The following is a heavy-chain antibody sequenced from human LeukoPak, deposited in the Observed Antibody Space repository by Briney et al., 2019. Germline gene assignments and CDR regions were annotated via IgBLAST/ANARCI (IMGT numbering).Heavy chain of an antibody. CDR1: GYSISSGYY. V-gene: IGHV4-38-2*02. J-gene: IGHJ5*02. D-gene: IGHD6-13*01. CDR3: AREGDSNSVGWFDP. CDR2: IYHSGST. Sequence: PSETLSLTCTVSGYSISSGYYWGWIRQPPGKGLEWIGSIYHSGSTYYNPSLKSRVTISVDTSKNQFSLKLSSVTAADTAVYYCAREGDSNSVGWFDPWGQGTLVTVPS.